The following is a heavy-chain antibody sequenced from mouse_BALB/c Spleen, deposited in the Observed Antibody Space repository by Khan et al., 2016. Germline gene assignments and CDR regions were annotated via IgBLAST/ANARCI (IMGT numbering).Heavy chain of an antibody. Sequence: QVQLQQSGAELVKPGASVKISCKASGYTFTDHAIHWVKQKPEQGLEWIGYISPENGDIKYNEKFKGKATMSADKSSSTPYMQLNSLTSEDSAVYCCVYDYRYFDYWGHGASVTVSS. D-gene: IGHD2-4*01. CDR2: ISPENGDI. V-gene: IGHV1S53*02. CDR3: VYDYRYFDY. CDR1: GYTFTDHA. J-gene: IGHJ4*01.